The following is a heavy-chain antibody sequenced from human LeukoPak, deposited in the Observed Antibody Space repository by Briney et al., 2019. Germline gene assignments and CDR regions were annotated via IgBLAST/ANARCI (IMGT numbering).Heavy chain of an antibody. CDR1: GGTFSSYA. V-gene: IGHV1-8*03. CDR2: MNPNSGNT. J-gene: IGHJ4*02. CDR3: ARVADYCYDSSGYYYCYFDY. D-gene: IGHD3-22*01. Sequence: ASVKVSCKASGGTFSSYAINWVRQATGQGLEWMGWMNPNSGNTGYAQKFQGRVTITRNTSISTAYMELSSLRSEDTAVYYCARVADYCYDSSGYYYCYFDYWGQGTLVTISS.